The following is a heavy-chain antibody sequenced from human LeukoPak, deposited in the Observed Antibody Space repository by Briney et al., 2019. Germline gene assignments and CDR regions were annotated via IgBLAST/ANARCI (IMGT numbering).Heavy chain of an antibody. D-gene: IGHD6-19*01. J-gene: IGHJ4*02. CDR3: ARAGRIAVAGNRIWDH. V-gene: IGHV1-8*03. CDR2: MNPNSGNT. Sequence: ASVKVSCKASGYTFTSYDINWVRQATGQGLEWMGWMNPNSGNTGYAQKFQGRVTITRNTSISTAYMELSSLRSEDTAVYYCARAGRIAVAGNRIWDHWGQGTLVTVSS. CDR1: GYTFTSYD.